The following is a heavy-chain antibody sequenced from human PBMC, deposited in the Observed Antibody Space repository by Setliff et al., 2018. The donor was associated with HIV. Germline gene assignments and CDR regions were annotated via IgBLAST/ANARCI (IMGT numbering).Heavy chain of an antibody. CDR2: INPSGGSA. J-gene: IGHJ4*02. CDR3: AREAPDDHFDH. V-gene: IGHV1-46*01. CDR1: GYAFTSYY. Sequence: ASVKVSCKASGYAFTSYYMHWVRQAPGQGLEWMGIINPSGGSASYAQKFQGRVTMTRDTSTSTVYMELSSLRSEDTAVYYCAREAPDDHFDHWGQGTLVTVSS. D-gene: IGHD1-1*01.